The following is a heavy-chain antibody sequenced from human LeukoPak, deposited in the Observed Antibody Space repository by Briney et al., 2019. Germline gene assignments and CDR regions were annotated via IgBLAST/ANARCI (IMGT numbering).Heavy chain of an antibody. CDR1: GGSISSSSYY. D-gene: IGHD3-22*01. CDR3: ARSYYDSSGPNDY. J-gene: IGHJ4*02. CDR2: IYYSGST. Sequence: SETLSLTCTVSGGSISSSSYYWGWIRQPPGKGLEWIGSIYYSGSTYYNPSLKSRVTISVDTSKNQFSLKLSSVTAADTAVYYCARSYYDSSGPNDYRGQGTLVTVSS. V-gene: IGHV4-39*01.